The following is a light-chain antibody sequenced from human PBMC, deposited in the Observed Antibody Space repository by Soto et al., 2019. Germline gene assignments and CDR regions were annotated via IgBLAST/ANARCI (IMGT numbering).Light chain of an antibody. V-gene: IGKV3-20*01. Sequence: EIVLTQSPGTLSLSPGERATLSCRASQSVSSSYLAWYQRRPGQAPRHLIYVASNRATGTPDRFSGSGSGTDFLLTAMRHEPEEYTVYYCRLYGSSPITFGQGTRLEIK. CDR1: QSVSSSY. CDR3: RLYGSSPIT. CDR2: VAS. J-gene: IGKJ5*01.